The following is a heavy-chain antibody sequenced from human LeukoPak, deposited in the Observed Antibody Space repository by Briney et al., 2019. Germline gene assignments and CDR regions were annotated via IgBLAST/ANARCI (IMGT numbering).Heavy chain of an antibody. J-gene: IGHJ6*02. D-gene: IGHD1-1*01. CDR1: GFTFSSYS. CDR2: ISSSSSYI. V-gene: IGHV3-21*01. Sequence: GGSLRLSCAASGFTFSSYSMNWVRQAPGKGLEWVSSISSSSSYIYYADSVKGRFTISRDNAKTSLYLQMNSLRAEDTAVYYCARGTRLHGYGMDVWGQGTTVTVSS. CDR3: ARGTRLHGYGMDV.